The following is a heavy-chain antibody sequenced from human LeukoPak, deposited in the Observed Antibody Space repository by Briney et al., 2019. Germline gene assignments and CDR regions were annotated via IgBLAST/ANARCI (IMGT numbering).Heavy chain of an antibody. J-gene: IGHJ5*02. CDR2: IDSSGGYM. CDR1: GFTFSSYS. V-gene: IGHV3-21*01. Sequence: GGSLRLSCAASGFTFSSYSMNWVRQAPGKGLEWVSSIDSSGGYMFYADSVKGRFIISRDNAKNSLYLQMNSLRAEDTAVYYCARDRRDFDPWGQGTLVTVSS. CDR3: ARDRRDFDP. D-gene: IGHD5-24*01.